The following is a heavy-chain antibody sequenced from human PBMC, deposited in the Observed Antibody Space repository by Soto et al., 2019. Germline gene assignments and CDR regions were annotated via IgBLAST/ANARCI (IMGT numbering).Heavy chain of an antibody. Sequence: ASVKVSCKASGYIFTNYYMHWVRQAPGQGLEWMGMIHPGGGSTSYAQKFQGSFIISRDNSKNTLYLQMNSLRAEDTAVYYCARDKAVALSASWYFDLWGRGTLVTVSS. V-gene: IGHV1-46*01. CDR3: ARDKAVALSASWYFDL. CDR2: IHPGGGST. J-gene: IGHJ2*01. D-gene: IGHD6-19*01. CDR1: GYIFTNYY.